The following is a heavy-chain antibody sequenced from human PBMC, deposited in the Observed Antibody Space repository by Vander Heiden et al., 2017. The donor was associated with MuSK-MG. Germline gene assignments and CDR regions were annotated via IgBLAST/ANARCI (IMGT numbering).Heavy chain of an antibody. CDR2: LYRGGDT. CDR1: GLTVSDSY. V-gene: IGHV3-53*02. Sequence: EVRLVETGGGLIQPGGSLRLSCAASGLTVSDSYMSWVRQVPGKGLEWVSILYRGGDTDYADSVRGRFTISRDNSKNTVYLQMNNLRAEDTAVYYCAREKGKLGDYQLDYWGQGTLVTVSS. J-gene: IGHJ4*02. D-gene: IGHD4-17*01. CDR3: AREKGKLGDYQLDY.